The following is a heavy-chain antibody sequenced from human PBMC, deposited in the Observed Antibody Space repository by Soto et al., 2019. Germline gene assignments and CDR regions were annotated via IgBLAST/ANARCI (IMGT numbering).Heavy chain of an antibody. J-gene: IGHJ3*01. CDR3: ARWNLVGPTIDAFDL. CDR1: GFTFSSNG. D-gene: IGHD1-26*01. Sequence: QVQLVDSGGGVVQPGRSLRLSCAASGFTFSSNGMHWVRQAPGKGLEWVAIIWYDGSNKNYADSVKGRFTISRDNSKNTLYLQMNSLRAEDTAVYYCARWNLVGPTIDAFDLWGQGTMVTVSS. CDR2: IWYDGSNK. V-gene: IGHV3-33*01.